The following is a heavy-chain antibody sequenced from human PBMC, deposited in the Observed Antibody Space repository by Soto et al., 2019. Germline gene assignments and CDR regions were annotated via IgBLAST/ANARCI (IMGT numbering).Heavy chain of an antibody. CDR3: AIGGGDYNYFDH. J-gene: IGHJ4*02. CDR1: GFLFSTYW. CDR2: IKSDGSST. V-gene: IGHV3-74*01. Sequence: EVQMVESGGGLVQPGGSLRLSCAASGFLFSTYWMFWVRQVPRKGLLWVSRIKSDGSSTSYADSVKGRFTISRDNTKNPLYLQMTSLRAEDTAVYYCAIGGGDYNYFDHLGQGILVTVSS. D-gene: IGHD2-21*01.